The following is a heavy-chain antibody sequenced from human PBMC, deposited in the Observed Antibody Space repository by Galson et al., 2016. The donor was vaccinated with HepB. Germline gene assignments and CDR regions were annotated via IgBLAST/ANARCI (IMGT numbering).Heavy chain of an antibody. V-gene: IGHV6-1*01. D-gene: IGHD2-15*01. CDR3: ARGHLVVPFSFYFDY. CDR1: GDSVSSKSAA. CDR2: TYHTSNWYS. Sequence: CAIPGDSVSSKSAAWNWIRHSPPRGLEWLGRTYHTSNWYSDYAVSVKSRITINPDTSKNQFSLQLNSVTPEDTAVYYCARGHLVVPFSFYFDYWGQGSLVTVSS. J-gene: IGHJ4*02.